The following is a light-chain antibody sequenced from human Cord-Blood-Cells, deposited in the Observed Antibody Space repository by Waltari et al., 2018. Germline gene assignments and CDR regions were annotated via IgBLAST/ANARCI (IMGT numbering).Light chain of an antibody. CDR3: QAWDSSTGV. CDR1: TLGDKY. Sequence: SYELTQPPSVSVSPGQTASITCSGDTLGDKYACWYQQKPGQSPVLVIYQASKRPSGIPERFSGSNSGNTATLTISGTQAMDEADYYCQAWDSSTGVFGGGTKLTVL. V-gene: IGLV3-1*01. CDR2: QAS. J-gene: IGLJ2*01.